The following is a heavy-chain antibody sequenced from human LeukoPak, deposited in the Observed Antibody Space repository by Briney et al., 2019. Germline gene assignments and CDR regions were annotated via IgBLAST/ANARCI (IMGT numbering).Heavy chain of an antibody. D-gene: IGHD3-22*01. CDR3: SRGVYYDSSGYYLLFDY. CDR2: IRSKPYGGTT. CDR1: GFTFGDCS. J-gene: IGHJ4*02. V-gene: IGHV3-49*04. Sequence: GRSLRLCCTASGFTFGDCSMSCVRQAPGEGGGWLSIIRSKPYGGTTESAASVKGRFTISRDDSESIAYLQMNSLKTEDTAVYYCSRGVYYDSSGYYLLFDYWGRGTLVTVSS.